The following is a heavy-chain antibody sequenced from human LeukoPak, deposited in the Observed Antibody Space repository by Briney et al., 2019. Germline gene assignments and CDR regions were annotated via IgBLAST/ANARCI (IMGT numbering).Heavy chain of an antibody. D-gene: IGHD4-17*01. Sequence: PSETLSLTCTVSGGSISSGDYYWSWIRQPPGKGLEWIGYIYYSGSTNYNPSLKSRVTISVDTSKNQFSLKLRSVTAADTAVHYCARDGDYAGWFDPWGQGTLVTVSS. CDR3: ARDGDYAGWFDP. CDR2: IYYSGST. CDR1: GGSISSGDYY. J-gene: IGHJ5*02. V-gene: IGHV4-61*08.